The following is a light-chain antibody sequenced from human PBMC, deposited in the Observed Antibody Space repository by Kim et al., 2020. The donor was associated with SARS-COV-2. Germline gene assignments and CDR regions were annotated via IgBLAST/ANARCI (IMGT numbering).Light chain of an antibody. V-gene: IGKV3-11*01. CDR1: QSVSRN. J-gene: IGKJ5*01. Sequence: EIVLTQSPATLSLSPGERATVSCRASQSVSRNLAWYQQKPGQAPRLLISDASNRATGIPARFSGGGAGTDFTLTISSLEPEDFAVYYCQQRSNWPSITFGQGTRLEIK. CDR2: DAS. CDR3: QQRSNWPSIT.